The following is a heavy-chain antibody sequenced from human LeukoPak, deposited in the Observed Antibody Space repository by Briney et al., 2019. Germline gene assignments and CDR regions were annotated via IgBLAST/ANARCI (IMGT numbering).Heavy chain of an antibody. CDR1: GCTFTSYY. J-gene: IGHJ3*02. V-gene: IGHV1-46*04. D-gene: IGHD2-21*01. Sequence: ASVKVSCKASGCTFTSYYMDWVRQAPGQGLEWMGIINPSGGSTSYAQKLQGRVTMTRETSTSTVYMELSSLRSEDTAVYYCARDIRYAPLAYCGGDCSTDAFDIWGQGTMVTVSS. CDR3: ARDIRYAPLAYCGGDCSTDAFDI. CDR2: INPSGGST.